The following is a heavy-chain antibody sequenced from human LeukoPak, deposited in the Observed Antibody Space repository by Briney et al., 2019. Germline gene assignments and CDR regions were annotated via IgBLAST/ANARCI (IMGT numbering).Heavy chain of an antibody. V-gene: IGHV3-23*01. D-gene: IGHD3-22*01. Sequence: RRSLRLSCAASGFTFSTYAMSWVRQAPGKGLEWVSCISGTGGSTYYADSVRGRFTISRDNSKNTLYLQMNSLRPEDTAVYYCAREPHNYYDSSGYYNYFDYWGQGTLVTVSS. J-gene: IGHJ4*02. CDR1: GFTFSTYA. CDR3: AREPHNYYDSSGYYNYFDY. CDR2: ISGTGGST.